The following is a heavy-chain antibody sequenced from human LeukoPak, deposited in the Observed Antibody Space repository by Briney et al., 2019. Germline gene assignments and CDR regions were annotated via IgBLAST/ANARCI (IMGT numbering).Heavy chain of an antibody. CDR3: ARDLGGPYYFDY. Sequence: SETLSLTCTVSGGSISSSSYYWGWIRQPPGKGLEWIGSIYYSGSTYYNPSLKSRVTISVDTSKNQFSLKLSSVTAADTAVYYCARDLGGPYYFDYWGQGTLVTVSS. CDR1: GGSISSSSYY. V-gene: IGHV4-39*02. D-gene: IGHD1-26*01. J-gene: IGHJ4*02. CDR2: IYYSGST.